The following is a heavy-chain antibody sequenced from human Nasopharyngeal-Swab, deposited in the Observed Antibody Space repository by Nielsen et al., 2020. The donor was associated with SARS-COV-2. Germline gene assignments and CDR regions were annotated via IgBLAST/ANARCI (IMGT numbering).Heavy chain of an antibody. J-gene: IGHJ4*02. V-gene: IGHV3-23*01. CDR2: ISGSAGST. CDR3: AKAQLYYDSSGYRD. D-gene: IGHD3-22*01. CDR1: GFTFSSYA. Sequence: GESLKISCAASGFTFSSYAMSWVRQAPGKGLEWVSGISGSAGSTYYADSVKGRFTISRDNSKNTLFLQMNSLRVEDTAVYYCAKAQLYYDSSGYRDWGQGTLVTVSS.